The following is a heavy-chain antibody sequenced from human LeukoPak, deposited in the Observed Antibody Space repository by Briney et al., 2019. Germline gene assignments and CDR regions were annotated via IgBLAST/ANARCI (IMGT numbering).Heavy chain of an antibody. V-gene: IGHV4-34*01. CDR1: GGSFSGYY. Sequence: SETLSLTCAVYGGSFSGYYWSWIRQPPGKGLEWIGEINHSGSTNYNPSLKSRVTISVDTSKNQFSLKLSSVTAADTTVYYCARVMITFGGVIAIDAFDLWGQGTMVTVSS. J-gene: IGHJ3*01. CDR2: INHSGST. D-gene: IGHD3-16*02. CDR3: ARVMITFGGVIAIDAFDL.